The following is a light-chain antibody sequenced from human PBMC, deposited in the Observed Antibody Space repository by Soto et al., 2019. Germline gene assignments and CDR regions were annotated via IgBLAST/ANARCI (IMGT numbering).Light chain of an antibody. CDR2: DVT. CDR1: SSDVGGYNY. J-gene: IGLJ1*01. CDR3: SSYRRGSTYV. V-gene: IGLV2-14*01. Sequence: QSVLTQPASVSGSHGQSITVSCTETSSDVGGYNYVSWYQQHPGKAPRLMIYDVTNRPSGVSNRFSGSKSGNTASLTISGLQAEDEADYYCSSYRRGSTYVFGTGTKVTVL.